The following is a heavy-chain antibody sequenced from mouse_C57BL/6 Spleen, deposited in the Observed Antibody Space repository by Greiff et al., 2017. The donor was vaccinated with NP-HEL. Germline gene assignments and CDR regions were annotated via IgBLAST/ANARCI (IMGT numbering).Heavy chain of an antibody. D-gene: IGHD1-1*01. J-gene: IGHJ2*01. V-gene: IGHV1-55*01. Sequence: VQLQQPGAELVKPGASVKMSCKASGYTFTSYWITWVKQRPGQGLEWIGDIYPGSGSTNYNEKFKSKATLTVDTSSSTAYMQLSSLTSEDSAVYCWARWTNYDGSSSGGGYWGQRTTVSVAS. CDR2: IYPGSGST. CDR3: ARWTNYDGSSSGGGY. CDR1: GYTFTSYW.